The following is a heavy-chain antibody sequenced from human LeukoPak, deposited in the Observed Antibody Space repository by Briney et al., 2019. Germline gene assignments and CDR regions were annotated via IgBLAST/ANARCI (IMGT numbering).Heavy chain of an antibody. CDR1: GFTFSSYS. V-gene: IGHV3-48*04. J-gene: IGHJ3*02. Sequence: GGSLRLSCAASGFTFSSYSMNWVRQAPGKGLEWVSYISSSSTIYYADSVKGRFTISRDNAKNSLYLQMNSLRAEDTAVYYCARDQGVYEIGAFGIWGQGTMVTVSS. CDR3: ARDQGVYEIGAFGI. D-gene: IGHD5/OR15-5a*01. CDR2: ISSSSTI.